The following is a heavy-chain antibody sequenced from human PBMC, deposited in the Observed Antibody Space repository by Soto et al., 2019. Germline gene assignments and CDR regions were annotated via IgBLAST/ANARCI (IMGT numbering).Heavy chain of an antibody. V-gene: IGHV3-7*01. CDR1: GFPFSNYR. Sequence: PGGSLRLSCAASGFPFSNYRMHCVRQAPEKGLEWVAKINQDGGQAYYVDSVKGRVTISRDNAKKSLYLQLNNLRAEDTAVYYCAPDYKAYWAQGTLVNISS. D-gene: IGHD5-12*01. CDR3: APDYKAY. J-gene: IGHJ4*02. CDR2: INQDGGQA.